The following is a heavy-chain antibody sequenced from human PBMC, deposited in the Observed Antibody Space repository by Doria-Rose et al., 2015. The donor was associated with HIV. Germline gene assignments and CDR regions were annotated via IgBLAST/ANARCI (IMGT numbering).Heavy chain of an antibody. CDR1: GVSLSSPGMG. CDR3: ARIKSSRWYHKYYFDF. J-gene: IGHJ4*02. V-gene: IGHV2-26*01. CDR2: LFSDDER. Sequence: VTLKESGPVLVKPTETLTLTCTVSGVSLSSPGMGVSWIRQPPGKALEWLANLFSDDERSYKTSLKSRLTISRGTSKSQVVLTMTDMGPVDTATYYCARIKSSRWYHKYYFDFWGQGTLVIVSA. D-gene: IGHD6-13*01.